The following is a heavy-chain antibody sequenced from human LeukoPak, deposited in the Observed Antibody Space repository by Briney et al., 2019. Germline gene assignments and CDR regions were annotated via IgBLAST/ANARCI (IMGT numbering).Heavy chain of an antibody. CDR3: ARDTGGVYSSSDNWFDP. D-gene: IGHD6-13*01. Sequence: ASVKVSCKASGYTFTSYYMHWVRQAPGQGLEWMGIINPSGGSASYAQKFQGRVTMTRDTSTSTVYMELSSLRSEDTAVYYCARDTGGVYSSSDNWFDPWGQGTLVTVSP. CDR1: GYTFTSYY. CDR2: INPSGGSA. V-gene: IGHV1-46*01. J-gene: IGHJ5*02.